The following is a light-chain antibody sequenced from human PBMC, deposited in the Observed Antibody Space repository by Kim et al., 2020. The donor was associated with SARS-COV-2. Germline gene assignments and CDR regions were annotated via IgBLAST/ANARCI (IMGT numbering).Light chain of an antibody. V-gene: IGKV3-15*01. J-gene: IGKJ2*01. CDR2: GAS. CDR1: QNVASN. Sequence: SRGESVTLSCWASQNVASNVAWYQQRPGLAPRLLIYGASTRATGIPDRFSGGGSETRFTLTINSLQSEDLAVYYCHQYNNWPPENTFGQGTKLEIK. CDR3: HQYNNWPPENT.